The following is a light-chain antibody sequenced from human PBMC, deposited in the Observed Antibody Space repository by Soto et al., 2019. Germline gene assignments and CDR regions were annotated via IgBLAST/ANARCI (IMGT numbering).Light chain of an antibody. CDR1: QSISTY. CDR2: AAA. Sequence: DIQMTQSPSSLSASVGDRVIITCRTSQSISTYLNWYQQKPGKAPKLLIYAAASLQTGVPSRFSGSGSGTDFTLTISSLQPEDFATYYCQQSYSPLITFGLGTRLEMK. J-gene: IGKJ5*01. V-gene: IGKV1-39*01. CDR3: QQSYSPLIT.